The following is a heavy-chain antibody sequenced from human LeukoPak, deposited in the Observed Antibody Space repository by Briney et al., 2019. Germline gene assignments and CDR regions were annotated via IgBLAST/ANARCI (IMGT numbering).Heavy chain of an antibody. CDR2: IYYSGST. D-gene: IGHD2-2*01. CDR3: ARAGSSTRTNSYWYFDL. Sequence: PSETLSLTCTVSGGSISSYYWSWIRQPPGKGLEWIGYIYYSGSTNYNPSLKSRVTISVDTSKNQFSLKLSSVTAADTAVYYCARAGSSTRTNSYWYFDLWGRGTLVTVSS. V-gene: IGHV4-59*01. CDR1: GGSISSYY. J-gene: IGHJ2*01.